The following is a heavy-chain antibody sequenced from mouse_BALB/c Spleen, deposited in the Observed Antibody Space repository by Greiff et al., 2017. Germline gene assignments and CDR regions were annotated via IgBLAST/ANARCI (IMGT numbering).Heavy chain of an antibody. J-gene: IGHJ4*01. Sequence: EVKLMESGGGLVQPGGSLKLSCAASGFDFSRYWMSWVRQAPGKGLEWIGEINPDSSTINYTPSLKDKFIISRDNAKNTLYLQMSKVRSEDTALYYCARQNRDYAMDYWGQGTSVIVSS. CDR1: GFDFSRYW. V-gene: IGHV4-1*02. CDR2: INPDSSTI. CDR3: ARQNRDYAMDY.